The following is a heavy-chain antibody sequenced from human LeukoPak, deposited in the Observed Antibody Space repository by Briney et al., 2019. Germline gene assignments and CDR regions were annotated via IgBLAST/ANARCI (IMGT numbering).Heavy chain of an antibody. CDR3: ARASDGNSWIYYFDY. V-gene: IGHV1-2*02. Sequence: VASVKVSCKASGYTFTGYYMHWVRQAPGQGLEWMGWINPNSGGTNYAQKFQGRVTMTRDTSISTAYMELSRLRSDDTAVYYCARASDGNSWIYYFDYWGQGTLVTVSS. CDR2: INPNSGGT. J-gene: IGHJ4*02. CDR1: GYTFTGYY. D-gene: IGHD4-23*01.